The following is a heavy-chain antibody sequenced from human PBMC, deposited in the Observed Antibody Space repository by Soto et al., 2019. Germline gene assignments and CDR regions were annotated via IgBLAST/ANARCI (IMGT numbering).Heavy chain of an antibody. CDR1: GGSFSGYY. Sequence: SETLSLTCAVYGGSFSGYYWSWIRQPPGKGLEWIGEINHSGSTNYNPSLKSRVTISVDTSKNQFSLKLSSVTAADTAVYYCAREWWGYSYVYFDYWGQGTLVTVSS. D-gene: IGHD5-18*01. V-gene: IGHV4-34*01. J-gene: IGHJ4*02. CDR2: INHSGST. CDR3: AREWWGYSYVYFDY.